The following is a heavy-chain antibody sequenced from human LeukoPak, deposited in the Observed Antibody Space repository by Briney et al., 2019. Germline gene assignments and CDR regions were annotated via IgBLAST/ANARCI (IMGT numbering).Heavy chain of an antibody. J-gene: IGHJ3*02. Sequence: SETLSLTCTVSGGSISSSSYYWGWIRQPPGKGLEWIGEINHSGSTNYNPSLKSRVTISVDTSKNQFSLKLSSATAADTAVYYCARESGLMAAAGTLGLDAFDIWGQGTMVTVSS. D-gene: IGHD6-13*01. CDR1: GGSISSSSYY. V-gene: IGHV4-39*07. CDR2: INHSGST. CDR3: ARESGLMAAAGTLGLDAFDI.